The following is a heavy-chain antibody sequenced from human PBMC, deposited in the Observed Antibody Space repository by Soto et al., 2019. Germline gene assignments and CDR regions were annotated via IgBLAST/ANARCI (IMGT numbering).Heavy chain of an antibody. V-gene: IGHV3-74*01. J-gene: IGHJ4*02. CDR1: GFTFSSHW. Sequence: GSLRLSCAPSGFTFSSHWMHWVRQAAGKGLVWVSRINPGGSSTSYADSVKGRFTISRDNAKNTMYLQMNSLRAEDTAVYYCARAGGADFWGQGTVVTVSS. CDR2: INPGGSST. CDR3: ARAGGADF. D-gene: IGHD3-10*01.